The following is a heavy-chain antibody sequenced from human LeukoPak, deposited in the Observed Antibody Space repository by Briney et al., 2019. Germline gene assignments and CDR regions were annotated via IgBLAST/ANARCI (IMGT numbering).Heavy chain of an antibody. J-gene: IGHJ4*02. CDR1: GFTVSSNY. D-gene: IGHD6-19*01. CDR2: IYSSGST. V-gene: IGHV3-53*01. CDR3: AKGVSGWPYYFDY. Sequence: GGSLRLSCAASGFTVSSNYMSWVRQAPGKGLEWVSVIYSSGSTYYADSVKGRFTISRDNSKNTLHLQMNTLRDEDTAVYYCAKGVSGWPYYFDYWGQGTLVTVSS.